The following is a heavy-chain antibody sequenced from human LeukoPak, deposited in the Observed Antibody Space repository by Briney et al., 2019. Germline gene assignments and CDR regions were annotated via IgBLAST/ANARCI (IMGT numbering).Heavy chain of an antibody. CDR2: IIPIFGTA. CDR1: GGTFSSYA. Sequence: SVKVSCKASGGTFSSYAISWVRQAPGQGLEWMGGIIPIFGTANYAQKFQGRVTITADESTSTAYMELSSLGSEDTAVYYCARDEAYYYGSGSYWYGMDVWGKGTTVTVSS. V-gene: IGHV1-69*13. J-gene: IGHJ6*04. D-gene: IGHD3-10*01. CDR3: ARDEAYYYGSGSYWYGMDV.